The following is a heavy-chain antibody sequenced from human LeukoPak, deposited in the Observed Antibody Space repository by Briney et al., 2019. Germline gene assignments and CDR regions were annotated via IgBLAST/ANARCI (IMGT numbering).Heavy chain of an antibody. V-gene: IGHV3-21*01. D-gene: IGHD6-19*01. CDR1: GFNFIDYT. Sequence: GGSLRLSCAASGFNFIDYTMNWVRQAPGKGLEWVSSITSTGRYIFYADSLKGRFTSSRDNAKNSLYLQMNSLTAEDTAVYFCARDWSAVAAPDYFDYWGQGTLVTVSA. CDR3: ARDWSAVAAPDYFDY. J-gene: IGHJ4*02. CDR2: ITSTGRYI.